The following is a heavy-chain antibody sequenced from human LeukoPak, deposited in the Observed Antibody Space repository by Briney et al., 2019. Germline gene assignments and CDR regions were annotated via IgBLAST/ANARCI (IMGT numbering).Heavy chain of an antibody. Sequence: PSETLSLTCAVYGVSFSGYYWSWIRQPPGKGLEWLGEINHSGSTNYNPSLKSRVTISVDTSKNQFSLKLSSVTAADTAVYYCASSGWFGAYFQHWGQGTLVTVSS. J-gene: IGHJ1*01. CDR3: ASSGWFGAYFQH. CDR2: INHSGST. V-gene: IGHV4-34*01. CDR1: GVSFSGYY. D-gene: IGHD6-19*01.